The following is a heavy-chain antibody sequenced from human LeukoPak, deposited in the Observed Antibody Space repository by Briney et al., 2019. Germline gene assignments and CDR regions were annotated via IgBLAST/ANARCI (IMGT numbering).Heavy chain of an antibody. J-gene: IGHJ4*02. V-gene: IGHV3-53*01. CDR1: GFTVSSNY. CDR2: IYSGDST. CDR3: ARGKWNYPFDY. D-gene: IGHD1-7*01. Sequence: GGSLRLSCAASGFTVSSNYMSWVRQAPGKGLEWVSVIYSGDSTYYADSVKGRFTISRENSKNTVYLQMNSRRAGDTAVYYCARGKWNYPFDYWGQGTLVTVSS.